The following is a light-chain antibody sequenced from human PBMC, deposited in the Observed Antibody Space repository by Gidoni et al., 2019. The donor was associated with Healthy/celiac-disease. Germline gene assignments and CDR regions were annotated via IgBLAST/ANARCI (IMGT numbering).Light chain of an antibody. V-gene: IGKV3-11*01. Sequence: EIVLTQSPATLSLSPGERATLSGRASQSVSSYLAWYQQKPGQAHRLLLYAASNRATGIPARFSGSGSGTDFTLTISSLEHEEFAVYYCQQRSNWPYTCGQGTKLEIK. J-gene: IGKJ2*01. CDR1: QSVSSY. CDR2: AAS. CDR3: QQRSNWPYT.